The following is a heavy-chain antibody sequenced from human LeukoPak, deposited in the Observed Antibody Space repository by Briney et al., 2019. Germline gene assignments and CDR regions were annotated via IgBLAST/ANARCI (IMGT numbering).Heavy chain of an antibody. J-gene: IGHJ3*02. Sequence: SETLSLTCTVSGGSISSYYWSWIRQPPGKGLERIGYIYYSGSTNYNPSLKSRVTISVDTSKNQFSLKLSSVTAADTAVYYCARDLGLRYCSGGSCQTSDAFDIWGQGTMVTVSS. D-gene: IGHD2-15*01. CDR1: GGSISSYY. CDR2: IYYSGST. CDR3: ARDLGLRYCSGGSCQTSDAFDI. V-gene: IGHV4-59*01.